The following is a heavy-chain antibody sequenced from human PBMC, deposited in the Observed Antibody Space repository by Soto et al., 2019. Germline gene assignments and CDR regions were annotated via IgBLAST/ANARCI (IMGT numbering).Heavy chain of an antibody. CDR3: ASTGYYLVY. CDR2: ISSRGSTI. D-gene: IGHD3-9*01. CDR1: GFTLSSYE. Sequence: XESLLLSCVVSGFTLSSYEMNWVRQAPGKGLEWVSYISSRGSTIYYADSVKGRFTISRDNAKNSLYLQMNSLRAEDTAIYYCASTGYYLVYWGQGTLVTVS. V-gene: IGHV3-48*03. J-gene: IGHJ4*02.